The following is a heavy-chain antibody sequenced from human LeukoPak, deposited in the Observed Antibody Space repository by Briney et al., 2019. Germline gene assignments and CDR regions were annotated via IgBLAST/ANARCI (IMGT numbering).Heavy chain of an antibody. Sequence: GESLKISCKGSGYSFTSYWIGWVRQMPGKGLEWMGIIYPGDSDTRXXPSXXGQVTISADKSISTAYLQWSSLKASDTAMYYCARRGXXXXFDYWGQGTLVTVSS. CDR3: ARRGXXXXFDY. CDR1: GYSFTSYW. V-gene: IGHV5-51*01. CDR2: IYPGDSDT. J-gene: IGHJ4*02.